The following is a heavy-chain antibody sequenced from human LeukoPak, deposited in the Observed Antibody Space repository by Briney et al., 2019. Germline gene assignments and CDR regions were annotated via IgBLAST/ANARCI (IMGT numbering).Heavy chain of an antibody. D-gene: IGHD5-12*01. Sequence: ASVKVSCKASGYTFTGYYIHWVRQAPGQGLEWMGWINPNSGGTNYAQKFQGRVTMTRDTAISTAYMELSRLRSDDTAVYYCARVGGYSGYAKPSRHFQHWGQGTLVTVSS. CDR3: ARVGGYSGYAKPSRHFQH. CDR2: INPNSGGT. J-gene: IGHJ1*01. V-gene: IGHV1-2*02. CDR1: GYTFTGYY.